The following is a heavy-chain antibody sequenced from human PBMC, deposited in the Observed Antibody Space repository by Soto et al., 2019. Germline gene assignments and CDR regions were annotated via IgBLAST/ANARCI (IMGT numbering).Heavy chain of an antibody. J-gene: IGHJ4*02. CDR3: ANTFGYSYAIDY. V-gene: IGHV1-18*01. D-gene: IGHD5-18*01. CDR1: GYTFTSYG. Sequence: QVQLVQSGAEVKKPGASVKVSCKAYGYTFTSYGISWVRQAPGQGLEWMGWISAYNGNTNYAQKLQGRVTMTTDTSTSTANMELSSLRSDDTGVYYYANTFGYSYAIDYWGQGTLVTVSS. CDR2: ISAYNGNT.